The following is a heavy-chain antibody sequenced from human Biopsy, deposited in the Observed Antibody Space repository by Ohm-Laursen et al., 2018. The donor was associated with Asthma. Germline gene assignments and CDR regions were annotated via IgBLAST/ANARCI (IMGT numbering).Heavy chain of an antibody. V-gene: IGHV3-7*01. D-gene: IGHD3-3*01. CDR2: IKHDGSEK. CDR1: GFTFGDYW. CDR3: ARTFRFWSPYHAEHYQL. J-gene: IGHJ1*01. Sequence: GSLRLSCAASGFTFGDYWMSWVRQVPGKGLEWVANIKHDGSEKNHVDSLKGRFTISRDNAKNSLYLQMNSLRAEDTAVYYCARTFRFWSPYHAEHYQLWGQGTLVTVSS.